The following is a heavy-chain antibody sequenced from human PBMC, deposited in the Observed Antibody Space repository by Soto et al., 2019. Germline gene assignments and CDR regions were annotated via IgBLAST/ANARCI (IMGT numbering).Heavy chain of an antibody. CDR1: GYTFTSYD. J-gene: IGHJ4*02. Sequence: QVQLVQSGAEVKKPGASVKVSCKASGYTFTSYDINWVRQATGQGLEWMGWMNPNSGNTGYAQKFQGRVTMTRNTSXSTAYMELSSLRSEDTAVYYCARGCVRSGGSCYRYWGQGTLVTVSS. CDR2: MNPNSGNT. CDR3: ARGCVRSGGSCYRY. V-gene: IGHV1-8*01. D-gene: IGHD2-15*01.